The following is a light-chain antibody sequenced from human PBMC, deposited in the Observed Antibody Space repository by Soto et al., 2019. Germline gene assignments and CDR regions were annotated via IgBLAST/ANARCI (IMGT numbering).Light chain of an antibody. Sequence: LTQPHSVSASPGKTVTISCTRSSGSIASNYVQWYQQRPGSSPTTVIYEDNQRPSGVPDRFSGSIDSSSNSASLTISGLKTEDEADYYCQSYDSSNYVFGTGTKLTVL. V-gene: IGLV6-57*01. J-gene: IGLJ1*01. CDR3: QSYDSSNYV. CDR1: SGSIASNY. CDR2: EDN.